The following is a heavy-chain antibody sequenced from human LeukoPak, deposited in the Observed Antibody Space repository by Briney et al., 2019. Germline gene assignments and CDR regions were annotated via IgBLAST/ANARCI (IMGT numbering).Heavy chain of an antibody. D-gene: IGHD5-24*01. CDR3: ARGVGYTPVS. Sequence: PGGSLRLSCADSGLTFRTSAMHWVRQAPGKGLEWVAVVSFDGSNENYADSVRGRFIISRDNSKNTLYLQMSGLRREDTAMYYCARGVGYTPVSWGQGTLVTVSS. CDR1: GLTFRTSA. V-gene: IGHV3-30-3*01. CDR2: VSFDGSNE. J-gene: IGHJ5*02.